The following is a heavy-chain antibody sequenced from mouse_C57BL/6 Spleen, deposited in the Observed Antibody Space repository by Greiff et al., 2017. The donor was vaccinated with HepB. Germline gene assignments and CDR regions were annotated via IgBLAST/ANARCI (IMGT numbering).Heavy chain of an antibody. CDR3: TRADYYGSSFYWYFDV. D-gene: IGHD1-1*01. CDR1: GFTFSSYA. V-gene: IGHV5-9-1*02. CDR2: ISSGGDYI. J-gene: IGHJ1*03. Sequence: EVKVVESGEGLVKPGGSLKLSCAASGFTFSSYAMSWVRQTPEKRLEWVAYISSGGDYIYYADTVKGRFTISRDNARNTLYLQMSSLKSEDTAVYYCTRADYYGSSFYWYFDVWGTGTTVTVSS.